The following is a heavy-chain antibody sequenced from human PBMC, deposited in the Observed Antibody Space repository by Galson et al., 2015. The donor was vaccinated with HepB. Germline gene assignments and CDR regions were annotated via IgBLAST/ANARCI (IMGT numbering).Heavy chain of an antibody. V-gene: IGHV2-70*17. Sequence: PPLVKPTQTLTLTCTFSGFSLSSSGMCVSWIRQPPGKALEWLARIDLGDGKFYNTSLKTRLTISNDNSKNQVVLTMHNMDPVDTATYYCARNMLSATVATCAHDYWGQGTLVTVSS. D-gene: IGHD4-17*01. CDR2: IDLGDGK. J-gene: IGHJ4*02. CDR3: ARNMLSATVATCAHDY. CDR1: GFSLSSSGMC.